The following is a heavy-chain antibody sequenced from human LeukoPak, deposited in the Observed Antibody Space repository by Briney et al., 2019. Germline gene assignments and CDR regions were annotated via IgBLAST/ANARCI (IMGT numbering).Heavy chain of an antibody. Sequence: GSLSLSCAASAFTFSDYSMNWVRQAPGKGLEWISYISGRSSTIYYADSVRGRFTISRDNAKNSMYLQMNSLRAEDTAVYYCARDRLTSGSYFFDYWGQGTLVTVSS. V-gene: IGHV3-48*01. D-gene: IGHD1-26*01. CDR2: ISGRSSTI. CDR3: ARDRLTSGSYFFDY. J-gene: IGHJ4*02. CDR1: AFTFSDYS.